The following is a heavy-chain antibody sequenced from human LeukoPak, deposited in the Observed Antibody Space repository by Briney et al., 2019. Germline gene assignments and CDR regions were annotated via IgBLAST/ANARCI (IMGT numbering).Heavy chain of an antibody. CDR3: ARSTGSTMFIDY. V-gene: IGHV4-59*01. CDR1: GGSISPYY. Sequence: PSETLSLTCTVSGGSISPYYWSWIRQPPGKGLEWLGYIYYSGNTDYNPSLKSRVAISVDTSKNQSSLKLSSATAADTAVYYCARSTGSTMFIDYWGQGTLVTVSS. J-gene: IGHJ4*02. CDR2: IYYSGNT. D-gene: IGHD3-10*02.